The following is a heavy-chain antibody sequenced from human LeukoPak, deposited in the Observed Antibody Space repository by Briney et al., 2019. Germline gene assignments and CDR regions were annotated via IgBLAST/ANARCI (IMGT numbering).Heavy chain of an antibody. D-gene: IGHD1-26*01. Sequence: GGSLRLSCAASGFTFSSYWMSWIRQAPGKGLEWVVNIKQDGSEEYYVDSVKGRFTISRDNAKNSLYLQVNNLRAEDTAVYYCARLGRRSVDYWGQGTLVTVSS. CDR3: ARLGRRSVDY. CDR2: IKQDGSEE. CDR1: GFTFSSYW. J-gene: IGHJ4*02. V-gene: IGHV3-7*01.